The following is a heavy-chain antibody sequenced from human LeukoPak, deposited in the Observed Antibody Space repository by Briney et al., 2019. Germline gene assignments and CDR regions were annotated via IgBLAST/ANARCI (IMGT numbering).Heavy chain of an antibody. D-gene: IGHD6-13*01. J-gene: IGHJ4*02. Sequence: PGGSLRLSCAASGFTFSSYSMNWVRQAPGKGLEWVSSISSSSSYIYYADSVKGRFTISRDNAKNSLYLQMNSQRAEDTAVYYCARDDLGAAGHPYYFDYWGQGTLVTVSS. CDR3: ARDDLGAAGHPYYFDY. CDR1: GFTFSSYS. CDR2: ISSSSSYI. V-gene: IGHV3-21*01.